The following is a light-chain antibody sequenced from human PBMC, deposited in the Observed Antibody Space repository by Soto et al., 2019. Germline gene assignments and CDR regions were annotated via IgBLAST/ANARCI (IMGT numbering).Light chain of an antibody. CDR2: GNT. J-gene: IGLJ1*01. V-gene: IGLV1-40*01. CDR1: SSNIGAGYG. CDR3: QSYDSSLSGYV. Sequence: QSVLTQPPSVSGAPGQRVAISCTGSSSNIGAGYGVHWYQQLPGAAPKLLIYGNTNRPSGVPDRISGSQSGTSASLAITGLQAEDEADYYCQSYDSSLSGYVFGTGTKVTVL.